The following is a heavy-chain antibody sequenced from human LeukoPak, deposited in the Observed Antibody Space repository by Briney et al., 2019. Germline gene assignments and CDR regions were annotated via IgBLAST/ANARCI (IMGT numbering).Heavy chain of an antibody. CDR1: GGSISSGSYY. J-gene: IGHJ2*01. Sequence: PSETLSLTCTVSGGSISSGSYYWSWIQQPAGKGLEWIGRIFTSGSTNYNPSLKSRVTISVDTSKNQFSLKLSSVTAADTAVYYCARDWHPPLESRGSYWYFDLWGRGTLVTVSS. D-gene: IGHD3-22*01. CDR2: IFTSGST. CDR3: ARDWHPPLESRGSYWYFDL. V-gene: IGHV4-61*02.